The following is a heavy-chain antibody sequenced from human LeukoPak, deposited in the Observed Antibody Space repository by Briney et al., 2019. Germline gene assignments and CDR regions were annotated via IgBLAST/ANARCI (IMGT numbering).Heavy chain of an antibody. CDR1: GITLRDYW. D-gene: IGHD3-9*01. CDR3: AREPLKYFDSYYGLDV. Sequence: GSLRPSCVVSGITLRDYWMHWVRQAPGKGLVWVSRIFGDGSGTAYADSVKGRFTISRDNAKNTLYLQVNSLRAEDTAVYYCAREPLKYFDSYYGLDVWGQGTTVTVSS. CDR2: IFGDGSGT. V-gene: IGHV3-74*01. J-gene: IGHJ6*02.